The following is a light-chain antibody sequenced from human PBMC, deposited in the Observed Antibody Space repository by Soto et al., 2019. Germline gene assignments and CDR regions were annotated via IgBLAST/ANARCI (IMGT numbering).Light chain of an antibody. CDR3: SSDTSSSTLV. Sequence: QSALTQPASVSGSPGQSITISCTGTSSDVGGHNSVSWYQQHPGKAPKLMIFDVSNRPSGVSYRFSGPKSGNTASLTISGLQAEDEADYYCSSDTSSSTLVFGGGTKLTVL. J-gene: IGLJ3*02. CDR2: DVS. V-gene: IGLV2-14*03. CDR1: SSDVGGHNS.